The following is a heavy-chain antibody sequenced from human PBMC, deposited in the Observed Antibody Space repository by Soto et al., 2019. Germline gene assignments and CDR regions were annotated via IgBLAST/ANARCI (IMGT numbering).Heavy chain of an antibody. CDR3: ARGGNIVVGPAANPRHYGMDV. V-gene: IGHV4-34*01. D-gene: IGHD2-2*01. CDR2: INHSGST. J-gene: IGHJ6*02. Sequence: QVQLQQWGAGLLKPSETLSLTCAVYGGSFSGYYWSWIRQPPGKGLEWIGEINHSGSTNSNPSLKSRVTISVDTSKNQFSLKLSSVTAADTAVYYCARGGNIVVGPAANPRHYGMDVWGQGTTVTVSS. CDR1: GGSFSGYY.